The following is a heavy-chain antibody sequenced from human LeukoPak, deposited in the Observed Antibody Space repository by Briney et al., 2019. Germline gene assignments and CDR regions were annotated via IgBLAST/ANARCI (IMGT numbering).Heavy chain of an antibody. CDR3: TTDPNLATTNYYNYMDV. CDR1: GFTFSSYW. Sequence: GGSLRLSCAASGFTFSSYWMSWVRQAPGKGLEWVAVISYDGSNKYYADSVKGRFTISRDNSKNTLYLQMHSLRTEDTAVYYCTTDPNLATTNYYNYMDVWGKGTTVTVSS. V-gene: IGHV3-30-3*01. CDR2: ISYDGSNK. D-gene: IGHD5-24*01. J-gene: IGHJ6*03.